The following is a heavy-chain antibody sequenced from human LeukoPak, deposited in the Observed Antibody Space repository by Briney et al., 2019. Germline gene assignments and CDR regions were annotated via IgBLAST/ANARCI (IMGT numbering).Heavy chain of an antibody. CDR3: ARRCTASDAFDI. CDR1: GFTFSSYA. V-gene: IGHV3-30-3*01. Sequence: GGSLRLSCAASGFTFSSYAMSWVRQAPGKGLEWVAVISYDGSNKYYADSVKGRFTISRDNSKNTLYLQMNSLRAEDTAVYYCARRCTASDAFDIWGQGTMVTVSS. J-gene: IGHJ3*02. CDR2: ISYDGSNK. D-gene: IGHD2-8*01.